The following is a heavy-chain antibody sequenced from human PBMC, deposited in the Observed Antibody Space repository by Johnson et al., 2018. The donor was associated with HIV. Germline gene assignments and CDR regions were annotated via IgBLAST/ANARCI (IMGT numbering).Heavy chain of an antibody. D-gene: IGHD6-19*01. CDR1: GFTFSNYP. Sequence: QVQLVESGGGVVQPGGSLRLSCAASGFTFSNYPMHWVRQAPGKGLEWVAVISYDGSNKYYADSVKGRFTISRDNSKNTLYLQMNSLRAEDTAVYYCARDGWYSSGWGAFDIWGQGTMVTVSS. V-gene: IGHV3-33*05. J-gene: IGHJ3*02. CDR2: ISYDGSNK. CDR3: ARDGWYSSGWGAFDI.